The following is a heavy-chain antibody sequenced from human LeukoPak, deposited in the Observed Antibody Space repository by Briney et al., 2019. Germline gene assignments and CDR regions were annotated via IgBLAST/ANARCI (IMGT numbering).Heavy chain of an antibody. CDR3: ARGTAAAGVFDC. Sequence: GGSLRPSCAASGFTFSSYGMHWVRQAPGKGLEWVAVIWYDGSNKYYADSVKGRFTISRDNAKGTLHLQMNSLRAEDTAVYYCARGTAAAGVFDCWGQGTLVTVSS. J-gene: IGHJ4*02. D-gene: IGHD6-13*01. CDR2: IWYDGSNK. V-gene: IGHV3-33*01. CDR1: GFTFSSYG.